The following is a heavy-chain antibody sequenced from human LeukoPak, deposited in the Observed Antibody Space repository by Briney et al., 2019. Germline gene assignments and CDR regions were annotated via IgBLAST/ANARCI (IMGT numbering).Heavy chain of an antibody. CDR3: AKDLSSSETEYFQH. D-gene: IGHD6-13*01. CDR2: ISGSGGST. Sequence: PGGSLRLSCAASGFTFSSYAMSWVRQAPGKGLEWVSAISGSGGSTYYADSVKGRFTISRDNSKNTLYLQMNSLRAEDTAVCYCAKDLSSSETEYFQHWGQGTLVTVSS. J-gene: IGHJ1*01. CDR1: GFTFSSYA. V-gene: IGHV3-23*01.